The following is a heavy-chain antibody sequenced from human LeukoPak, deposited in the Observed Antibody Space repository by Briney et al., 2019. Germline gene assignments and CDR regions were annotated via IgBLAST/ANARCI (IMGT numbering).Heavy chain of an antibody. CDR3: ARGERWFQTDYYYYYYMDV. D-gene: IGHD4-23*01. Sequence: SETLSLTCAVYGGSFSGYYWSWIRQPPGKGLEWIGEINHSGSTNYNPSLKSRVTISVDTSKNQFSLKLSSVTPEDTAVYYCARGERWFQTDYYYYYYMDVWGKGTTVTISS. CDR1: GGSFSGYY. V-gene: IGHV4-34*01. CDR2: INHSGST. J-gene: IGHJ6*03.